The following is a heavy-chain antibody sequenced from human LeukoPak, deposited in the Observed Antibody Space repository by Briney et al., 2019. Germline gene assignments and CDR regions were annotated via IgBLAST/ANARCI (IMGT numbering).Heavy chain of an antibody. CDR1: GYSFSTYG. CDR2: ISAYSGNT. CDR3: ARDIYYGSGTYYTF. V-gene: IGHV1-18*01. D-gene: IGHD3-10*01. Sequence: ASVKVSCKASGYSFSTYGISWVRQAPGQGLEWMGWISAYSGNTNYAQRLQGRVTMTTDTSTSTAYLELRSLTSDDTAVYYCARDIYYGSGTYYTFWGQGTLVTVSS. J-gene: IGHJ4*02.